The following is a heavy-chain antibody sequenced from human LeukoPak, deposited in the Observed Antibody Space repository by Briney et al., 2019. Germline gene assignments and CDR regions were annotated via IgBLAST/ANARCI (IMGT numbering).Heavy chain of an antibody. D-gene: IGHD3-9*01. J-gene: IGHJ5*02. Sequence: PGGSLRLPCAASGFTFSSYSMNWVRQAPGKGLEWVSSISSSSSYIYYADSVKGRFTISRDNAKNSLYLQMNSLRAEDTAVYYCARGDILTGYFSAGNWFDPWGQGTLVTVSS. CDR3: ARGDILTGYFSAGNWFDP. CDR2: ISSSSSYI. CDR1: GFTFSSYS. V-gene: IGHV3-21*01.